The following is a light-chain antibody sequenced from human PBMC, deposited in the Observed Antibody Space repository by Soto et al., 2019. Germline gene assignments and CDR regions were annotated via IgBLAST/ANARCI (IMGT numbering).Light chain of an antibody. CDR2: GAS. J-gene: IGKJ5*01. CDR3: QQYGRSPIT. V-gene: IGKV3-20*01. Sequence: EVVMTQSPATLSVSPGERVTLSCRSSQSVADNLAWFQQKPGQGPRLLIYGASTRATGIPDRFSGSGSGTDFTLTISRLQPEDFAVYYCQQYGRSPITFGQGTRREIK. CDR1: QSVADN.